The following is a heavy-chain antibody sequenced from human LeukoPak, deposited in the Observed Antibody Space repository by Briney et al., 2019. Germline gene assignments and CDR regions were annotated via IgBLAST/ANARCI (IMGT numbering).Heavy chain of an antibody. V-gene: IGHV3-9*01. CDR3: AKDLKYCTDY. CDR2: ISWNSGSI. CDR1: GFTFDDYA. Sequence: PSGRSLRLSCAASGFTFDDYAMHWVRQAPGKGLEWVSGISWNSGSIGYADSVKGRFTISRDNAKNSLYLQMNSLRAEDTAVYYCAKDLKYCTDYWGQGTLVIVSS. J-gene: IGHJ4*02. D-gene: IGHD2-8*01.